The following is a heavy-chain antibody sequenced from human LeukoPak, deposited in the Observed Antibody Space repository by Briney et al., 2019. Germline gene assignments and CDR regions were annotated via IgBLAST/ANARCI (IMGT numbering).Heavy chain of an antibody. CDR1: GGSISSYY. Sequence: KPSETLSLTCTVSGGSISSYYWSWIRQPPGKGLEWIGYIYYSGSTNYNPSLRSRVSISLDTSKNQFSLRMNSVTAADTALYFCARSGGGNDFDFWGQGTLVTVSS. V-gene: IGHV4-59*08. CDR3: ARSGGGNDFDF. D-gene: IGHD4-23*01. J-gene: IGHJ4*02. CDR2: IYYSGST.